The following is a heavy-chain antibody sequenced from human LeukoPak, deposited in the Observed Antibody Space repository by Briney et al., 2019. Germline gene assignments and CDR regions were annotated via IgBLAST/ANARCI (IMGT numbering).Heavy chain of an antibody. CDR1: GYTFTSYG. Sequence: ASVKVSCKASGYTFTSYGISWVRQAPGQGLEWMGWISAYNGNTNYAQKLQGRVAMTTDTSTSTAYMELRSLRSDDTAVYYCARSTDCSSTSCNASPAGDYWGQGTLVTVSS. D-gene: IGHD2-2*01. CDR3: ARSTDCSSTSCNASPAGDY. CDR2: ISAYNGNT. V-gene: IGHV1-18*01. J-gene: IGHJ4*02.